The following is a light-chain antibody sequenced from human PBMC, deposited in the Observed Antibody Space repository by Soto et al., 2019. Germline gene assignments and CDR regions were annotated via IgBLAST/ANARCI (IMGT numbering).Light chain of an antibody. Sequence: DIKLTQSPSFLSASVGDRVTITCRASQGISTYLAWYLQRPGKAPKLLIYGASTLQSGVPSRFSGSGSGTEFTLTISSLKPEDFGTYYCQQLSSGWYAFGQGTKLEIK. CDR1: QGISTY. J-gene: IGKJ2*01. CDR2: GAS. CDR3: QQLSSGWYA. V-gene: IGKV1-9*01.